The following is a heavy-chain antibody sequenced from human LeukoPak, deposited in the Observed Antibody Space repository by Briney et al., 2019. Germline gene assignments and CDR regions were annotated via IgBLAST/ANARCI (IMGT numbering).Heavy chain of an antibody. CDR1: SGSISSYH. J-gene: IGHJ6*02. CDR2: IYYTGRT. D-gene: IGHD3-9*01. V-gene: IGHV4-59*01. Sequence: SETLSLTCSVSSGSISSYHWTWLRQSPGKGLEWIGHIYYTGRTNYNPSLKSRVTISVDMSKNQFSLKLRSVTAADTAVYYCARVWDDVLNESYYFYGMDFWGQGTTVTVSS. CDR3: ARVWDDVLNESYYFYGMDF.